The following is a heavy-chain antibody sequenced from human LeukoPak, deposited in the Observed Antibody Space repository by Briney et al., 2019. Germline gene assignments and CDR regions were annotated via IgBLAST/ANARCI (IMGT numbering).Heavy chain of an antibody. D-gene: IGHD3-3*01. CDR1: GYTFTSYY. CDR3: ARENDFWSGFDY. CDR2: INPNSGGT. V-gene: IGHV1-2*02. Sequence: ASVKVSCKASGYTFTSYYMHWVRQAPGQGLEWMGWINPNSGGTNYAQKFQGRVTMTRDTSISTAYMELSRLRSDDTAVYYCARENDFWSGFDYWGQGTLVTVSS. J-gene: IGHJ4*02.